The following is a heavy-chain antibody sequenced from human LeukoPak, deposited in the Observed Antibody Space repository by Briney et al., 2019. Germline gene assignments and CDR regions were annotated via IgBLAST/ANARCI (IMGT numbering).Heavy chain of an antibody. D-gene: IGHD3-22*01. Sequence: GGSLRLSCAASGFTFSSYWMSWVRQAPGKGLESVANIKQDGSEKYYVDSVKGRFTISRDNAKNSLYLQMNSLRAEDTAVYYCTREPPYYYDSSGYQDYWGQGTLVTVSS. J-gene: IGHJ4*02. CDR2: IKQDGSEK. V-gene: IGHV3-7*01. CDR3: TREPPYYYDSSGYQDY. CDR1: GFTFSSYW.